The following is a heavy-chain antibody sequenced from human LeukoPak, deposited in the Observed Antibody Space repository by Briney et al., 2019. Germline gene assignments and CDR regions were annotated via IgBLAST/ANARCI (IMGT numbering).Heavy chain of an antibody. Sequence: ASVKVSCKASGYTFTGYYMHWVRQAPGQGLEWMGWINPNSGGTNYAQKFQGWVTMTRDTSISTAYMELSRLRSDDTAVYYCARPYYYDSSGYYPIGAFDIWGQGTMVTVSS. CDR2: INPNSGGT. CDR1: GYTFTGYY. CDR3: ARPYYYDSSGYYPIGAFDI. J-gene: IGHJ3*02. D-gene: IGHD3-22*01. V-gene: IGHV1-2*04.